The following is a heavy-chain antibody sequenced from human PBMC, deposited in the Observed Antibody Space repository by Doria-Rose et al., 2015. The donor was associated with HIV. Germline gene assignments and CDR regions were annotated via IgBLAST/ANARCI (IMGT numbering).Heavy chain of an antibody. CDR1: GVSLSSPGMG. V-gene: IGHV2-26*01. CDR2: IFSDDER. J-gene: IGHJ4*02. Sequence: QITLKESGPVLAKPTETLTLTCTVSGVSLSSPGMGVSWIRQPPGKALEWLANIFSDDERSYKTSLKSRLTISRVTSKSQVVLTMTDMDPVDTATYYCARIKSSRWYHKYYFDFWGQGTLVIVSA. CDR3: ARIKSSRWYHKYYFDF. D-gene: IGHD6-13*01.